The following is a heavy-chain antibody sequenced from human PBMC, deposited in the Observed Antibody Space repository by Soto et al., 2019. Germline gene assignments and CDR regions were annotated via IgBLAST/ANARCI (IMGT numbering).Heavy chain of an antibody. J-gene: IGHJ6*02. D-gene: IGHD4-17*01. V-gene: IGHV3-33*01. CDR2: IWFDGSNK. CDR1: GFIFSSYG. CDR3: ASDATVGYAMDV. Sequence: QVQLVESGGGVVQPGRSLRLSCAASGFIFSSYGMQWVRQAPGKGLEWVAVIWFDGSNKYYTDSVKGRFTISRDNSKNTLYLQMNSLRAEDTAVYYCASDATVGYAMDVWGQGTTVTVSS.